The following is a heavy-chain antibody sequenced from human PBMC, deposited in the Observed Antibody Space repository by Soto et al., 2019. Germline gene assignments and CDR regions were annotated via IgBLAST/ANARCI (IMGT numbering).Heavy chain of an antibody. V-gene: IGHV1-18*01. Sequence: ASVKVSCKASGYTFTSYGISWVRQAPGQGLEWMGWISAYNGNTNYAQKLQGRVTMTTDTSTSTAYMELRSLRSDDTAVYYCARAYCGGDCYSLLRYFDLWGSGTLVTVSS. D-gene: IGHD2-21*01. CDR3: ARAYCGGDCYSLLRYFDL. J-gene: IGHJ2*01. CDR2: ISAYNGNT. CDR1: GYTFTSYG.